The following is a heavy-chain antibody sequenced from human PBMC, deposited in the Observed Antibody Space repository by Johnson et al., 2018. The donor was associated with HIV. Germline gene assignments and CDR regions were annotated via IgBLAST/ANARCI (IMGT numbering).Heavy chain of an antibody. CDR1: GFTFRSYA. Sequence: QVQLVESGGGVVQPGRSLNLSCAASGFTFRSYAMHWVRQAPGKGLEWVAVISYDGSNKYYADSVKGRLTISRDNSKNTLYLQMSSLRAEDTALYYCARERAVTTKGYDEDAFDIWGQGTMVTVSS. J-gene: IGHJ3*02. CDR2: ISYDGSNK. V-gene: IGHV3-30-3*01. D-gene: IGHD4-17*01. CDR3: ARERAVTTKGYDEDAFDI.